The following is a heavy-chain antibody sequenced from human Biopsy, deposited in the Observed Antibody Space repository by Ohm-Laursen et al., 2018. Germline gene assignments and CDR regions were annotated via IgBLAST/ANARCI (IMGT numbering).Heavy chain of an antibody. D-gene: IGHD3-3*01. V-gene: IGHV3-9*01. J-gene: IGHJ4*02. CDR1: GFTFDDHV. Sequence: SSLRLSCAAPGFTFDDHVMHWVRQAPGKGLEWVSGISWDGGSEGYADSVKGRFTISRDNAKNSLFLQMNSLTTEDTALYYCVRGYSSSWSGYLDHWGQGTLVTVPS. CDR2: ISWDGGSE. CDR3: VRGYSSSWSGYLDH.